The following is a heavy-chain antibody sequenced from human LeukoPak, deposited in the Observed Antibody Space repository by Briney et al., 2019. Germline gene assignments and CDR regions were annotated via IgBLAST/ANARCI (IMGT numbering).Heavy chain of an antibody. CDR2: IIPILGIA. CDR1: GYTFTNYG. Sequence: SVKVSCKASGYTFTNYGISWVRQAPGQGLEWMGRIIPILGIANYAQKFQGRVTITADKSTSTAYMELSSLRSEDTAVYYCARGGVELEEFDYWGQGTLVTVSS. V-gene: IGHV1-69*04. CDR3: ARGGVELEEFDY. D-gene: IGHD1-1*01. J-gene: IGHJ4*02.